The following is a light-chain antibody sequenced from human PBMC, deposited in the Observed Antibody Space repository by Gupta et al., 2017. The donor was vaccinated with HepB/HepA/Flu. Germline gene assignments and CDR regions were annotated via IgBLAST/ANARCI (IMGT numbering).Light chain of an antibody. J-gene: IGLJ2*01. CDR3: SSFTSNSSLAV. V-gene: IGLV2-14*01. Sequence: QSALTQPASVSGSPGQSITISCTGTSSDVSWYQQHPGTAPKLMIYAVSNRPARVSYRFSGSKSGDTASPTISGLQAEDEADDDCSSFTSNSSLAVFGGGTKVTVL. CDR2: AVS. CDR1: SSDV.